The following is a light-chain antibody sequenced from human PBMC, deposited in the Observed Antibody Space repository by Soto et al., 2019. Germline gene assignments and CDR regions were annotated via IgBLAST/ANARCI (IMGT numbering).Light chain of an antibody. V-gene: IGKV1-5*03. J-gene: IGKJ1*01. CDR2: KAA. CDR1: QSISSW. CDR3: QYENFYRT. Sequence: PYTLSKDVTAGVSITCMAGQSISSWLACYQQKPGKAPKLLIDKAASLESGFPSRFSGSGSATEFTLTTSIQQADDFASYCNQYENFYRTFGHGTKVDIK.